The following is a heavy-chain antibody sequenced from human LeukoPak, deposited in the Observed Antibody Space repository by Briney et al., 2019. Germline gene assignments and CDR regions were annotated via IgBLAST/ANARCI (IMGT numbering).Heavy chain of an antibody. V-gene: IGHV3-21*01. Sequence: GGSLRLSCAASRFTFSSYSMNWVRQAPGKGLEWVSSISSISSYIYYADSVKGRFTISRDNAKNSLYLQMNSLRAEDTAVYYCARDLEQQLGFDYWGQGALVTVSS. J-gene: IGHJ4*02. D-gene: IGHD6-13*01. CDR3: ARDLEQQLGFDY. CDR1: RFTFSSYS. CDR2: ISSISSYI.